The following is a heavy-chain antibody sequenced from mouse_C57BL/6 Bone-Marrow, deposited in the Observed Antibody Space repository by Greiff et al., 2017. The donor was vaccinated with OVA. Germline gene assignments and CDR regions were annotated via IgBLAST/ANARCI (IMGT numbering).Heavy chain of an antibody. Sequence: QVQLQQPGTELVKPGASVKLSRKASGYTFTSYWMHWVKQRPGQGLEWIGNINPSNGGTNYNEKFKSKATLTVDKSSSTAYMQPSRLKSEDAAVNYCAREVIYCGSSYVSYWYFDVWGTGTTVTVSA. CDR3: AREVIYCGSSYVSYWYFDV. J-gene: IGHJ1*03. D-gene: IGHD1-1*01. V-gene: IGHV1-53*01. CDR2: INPSNGGT. CDR1: GYTFTSYW.